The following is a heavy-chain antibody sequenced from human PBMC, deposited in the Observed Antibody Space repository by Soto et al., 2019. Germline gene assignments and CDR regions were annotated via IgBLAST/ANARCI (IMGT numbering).Heavy chain of an antibody. CDR1: GGSISSSSYY. J-gene: IGHJ6*03. Sequence: SETLSLTCTVSGGSISSSSYYWGWIRQPPGKGLEWIGSIYYSGSTYYNPSLKSRVTISVDTSKNQFSLKLSSVTAADTAVYYCARFLPDYYYYMDVWGKGTTVTVSS. CDR2: IYYSGST. CDR3: ARFLPDYYYYMDV. V-gene: IGHV4-39*01.